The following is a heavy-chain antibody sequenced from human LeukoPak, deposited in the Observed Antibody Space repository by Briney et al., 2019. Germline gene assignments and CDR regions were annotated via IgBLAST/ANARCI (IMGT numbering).Heavy chain of an antibody. CDR1: GFTFSNAW. Sequence: GGSLRLSCAASGFTFSNAWMSWVRQAPGKGLEWVGRIKSKTDGGTTDYAAPVKGRFTISRDDSKNTLYLQMNSLKTEDTAVYYCTTDLSELDDSGYYAKYFHHWGQGTLVSVSS. D-gene: IGHD3-22*01. V-gene: IGHV3-15*01. CDR2: IKSKTDGGTT. J-gene: IGHJ1*01. CDR3: TTDLSELDDSGYYAKYFHH.